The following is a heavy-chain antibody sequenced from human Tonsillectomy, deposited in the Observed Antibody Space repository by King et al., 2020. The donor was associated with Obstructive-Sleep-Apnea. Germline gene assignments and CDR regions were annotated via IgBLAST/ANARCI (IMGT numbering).Heavy chain of an antibody. CDR1: GFTFSSYA. Sequence: VQLVESGGGLVQPGGSLRLSCAASGFTFSSYAMSWVRQAPGKGLEWVSGICGSGGSTYYADSVKGRFSISRDNSKNTLYLQMNSLRAEDTAVYYCASFAQWLSAQVDYWGQGTLVTVSS. D-gene: IGHD3-22*01. CDR2: ICGSGGST. V-gene: IGHV3-23*04. CDR3: ASFAQWLSAQVDY. J-gene: IGHJ4*02.